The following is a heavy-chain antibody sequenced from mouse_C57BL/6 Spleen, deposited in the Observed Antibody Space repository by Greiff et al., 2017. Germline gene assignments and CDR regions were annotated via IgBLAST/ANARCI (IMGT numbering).Heavy chain of an antibody. D-gene: IGHD1-1*01. CDR3: ARDYGRDY. Sequence: QVQLQQPGAELVKPGASVKLSCKASGYTFPSSWMQWVKQRPGQGLEWIGEIDPSESYTNYNQKFKGKATWTVDTSSSTAYMQLSSLTSEDSAVYYCARDYGRDYWGQGTTLTVSS. J-gene: IGHJ2*01. CDR1: GYTFPSSW. CDR2: IDPSESYT. V-gene: IGHV1-50*01.